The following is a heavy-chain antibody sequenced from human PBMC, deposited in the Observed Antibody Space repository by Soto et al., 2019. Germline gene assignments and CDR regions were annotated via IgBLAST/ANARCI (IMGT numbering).Heavy chain of an antibody. Sequence: ASVKVSCKASGYTLTSYGISWVRQAPGQGLEWMGWISAYNGNTNYAQKLQGRVTMTTDTSTSTAYMELRSLRSDDTAVYYCAREPGSYYYGSGSFDYWGQGTLVTVSS. J-gene: IGHJ4*02. CDR1: GYTLTSYG. D-gene: IGHD3-10*01. V-gene: IGHV1-18*01. CDR3: AREPGSYYYGSGSFDY. CDR2: ISAYNGNT.